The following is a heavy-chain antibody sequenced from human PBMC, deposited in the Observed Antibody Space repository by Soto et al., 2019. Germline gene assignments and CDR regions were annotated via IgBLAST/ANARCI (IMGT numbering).Heavy chain of an antibody. V-gene: IGHV3-15*07. Sequence: SLRLSCAASGFTFSNAWINWVRQAPGKGLEWVGRIKSKTDGGTTDYAAPVKGRFTISRDDSKNTLYLQMNSLKTEDTAVYYCTTLSSGITQRPHDAFDIWGQGTMVNVS. CDR3: TTLSSGITQRPHDAFDI. CDR1: GFTFSNAW. CDR2: IKSKTDGGTT. J-gene: IGHJ3*02. D-gene: IGHD1-26*01.